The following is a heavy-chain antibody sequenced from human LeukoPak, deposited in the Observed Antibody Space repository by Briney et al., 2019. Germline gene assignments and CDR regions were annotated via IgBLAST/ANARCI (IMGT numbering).Heavy chain of an antibody. CDR2: FRFDGVNR. CDR1: GFNFINYG. CDR3: ARVMGRLVRTWYFDL. Sequence: QPGGSLRLSCAASGFNFINYGMHWVRQAPGNVLEWVAFFRFDGVNRFYADSVKGRFTISRDNSKNTLYLQMNSLRADDTAVYYCARVMGRLVRTWYFDLWGRGTLVTVSS. J-gene: IGHJ2*01. D-gene: IGHD3-9*01. V-gene: IGHV3-30*02.